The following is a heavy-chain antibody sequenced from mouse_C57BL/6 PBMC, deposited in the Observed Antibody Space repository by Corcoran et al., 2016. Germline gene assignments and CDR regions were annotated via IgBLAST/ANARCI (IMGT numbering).Heavy chain of an antibody. Sequence: QVQLQQSGPELVKPGASVKISCKASGYSFTSYYIHWVKQRPGQGLEWIGWIYPGSGNTKYNEKFKGKATLTADTSSSTAYMQLSSLTSEDSAVYYCARWYYGSSYGFAYWGQGTLVTVSA. D-gene: IGHD1-1*01. V-gene: IGHV1-66*01. CDR3: ARWYYGSSYGFAY. CDR2: IYPGSGNT. J-gene: IGHJ3*01. CDR1: GYSFTSYY.